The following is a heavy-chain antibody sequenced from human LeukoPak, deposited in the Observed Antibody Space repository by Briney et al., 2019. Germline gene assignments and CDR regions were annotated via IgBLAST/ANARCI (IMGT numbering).Heavy chain of an antibody. CDR2: ISSSSSTI. CDR1: GFTFSSYS. V-gene: IGHV3-48*04. D-gene: IGHD1-26*01. CDR3: ARGEDVVGALFDS. J-gene: IGHJ4*02. Sequence: GGSLRLSCAASGFTFSSYSMNWVRQAPGKGLEWVSYISSSSSTIYNADSVKGRFTISRDNAKNSLYLQMNSLRAEDTAVYYCARGEDVVGALFDSWGQGTLVTVSS.